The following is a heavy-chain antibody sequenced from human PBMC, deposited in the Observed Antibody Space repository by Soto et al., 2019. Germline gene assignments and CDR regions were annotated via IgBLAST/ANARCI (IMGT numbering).Heavy chain of an antibody. V-gene: IGHV3-23*01. CDR3: GKEVGCSGGSCDYDF. CDR1: GFTFSNYV. CDR2: ISDSGGSI. D-gene: IGHD2-15*01. J-gene: IGHJ4*01. Sequence: EVELLESGGGLVQPGGSLRLSCAASGFTFSNYVMSWVRQAPGKGPEWVSGISDSGGSIYYADSVKGRFTSCRDNSKNTQYLRMNSLRGEETAVYYCGKEVGCSGGSCDYDFRGQGPLVTVSS.